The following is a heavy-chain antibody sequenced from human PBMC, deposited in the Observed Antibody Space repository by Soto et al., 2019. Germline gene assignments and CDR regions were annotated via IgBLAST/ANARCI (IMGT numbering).Heavy chain of an antibody. CDR3: ASHYDFWSGYYSALPPYYYYYYMDV. CDR2: IYSGGST. CDR1: GFTVSSNY. Sequence: PGGSLRLSCAASGFTVSSNYMSWVRQAPGKGLEWVSVIYSGGSTYYADSVKGRFTISRDNSKNTLYLQMNSLRAEDTAVYYCASHYDFWSGYYSALPPYYYYYYMDVWGKGTTVTVSS. J-gene: IGHJ6*03. D-gene: IGHD3-3*01. V-gene: IGHV3-66*04.